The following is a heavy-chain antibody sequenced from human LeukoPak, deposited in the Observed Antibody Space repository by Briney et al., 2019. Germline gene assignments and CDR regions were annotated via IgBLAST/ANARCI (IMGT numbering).Heavy chain of an antibody. V-gene: IGHV3-23*01. CDR3: AKVRGIVVLPVSDY. CDR2: ISGGGGTT. J-gene: IGHJ4*02. D-gene: IGHD2-2*01. Sequence: PGGSLRLSCAASGFTFSNYAMTGVRQAPGKGVEWVSAISGGGGTTYYADSVKDRFTISRDISKNPLYLQMNSLRAGDTAVYYCAKVRGIVVLPVSDYWGQGTLVTVSS. CDR1: GFTFSNYA.